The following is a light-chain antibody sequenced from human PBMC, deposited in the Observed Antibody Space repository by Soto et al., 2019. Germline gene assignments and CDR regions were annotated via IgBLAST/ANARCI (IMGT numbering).Light chain of an antibody. CDR1: SSDIGAYDS. CDR2: DVA. Sequence: QSVLTQPVSVSGSPGQSITIPCTGTSSDIGAYDSVSWYQQYPGKAPKLIIYDVANRPSGVSDRLSGSKSGNTASLTISGLQAADEADYYCSSYTTFSTLVLGGGTKLTVL. J-gene: IGLJ3*02. CDR3: SSYTTFSTLV. V-gene: IGLV2-14*01.